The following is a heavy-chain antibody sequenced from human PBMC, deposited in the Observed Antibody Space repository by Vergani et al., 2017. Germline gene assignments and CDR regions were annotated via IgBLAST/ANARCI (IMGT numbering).Heavy chain of an antibody. CDR3: ARGYYDFWSGYYTGIYWFDP. V-gene: IGHV4-59*01. Sequence: QVQLQESGPGLVKPSETLSLTCTVSGGSISSYYWSWIRQPPGKGLEWIGYIYYSGSPNYNPSLKSRVTISVDTSKNQFSLKLSSVTAADTAVYYCARGYYDFWSGYYTGIYWFDPWGQGTLVTVSS. CDR2: IYYSGSP. J-gene: IGHJ5*02. CDR1: GGSISSYY. D-gene: IGHD3-3*01.